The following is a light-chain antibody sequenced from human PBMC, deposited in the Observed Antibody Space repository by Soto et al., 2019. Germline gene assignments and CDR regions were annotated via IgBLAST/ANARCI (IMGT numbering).Light chain of an antibody. CDR1: SSNIGAGYD. CDR2: GNT. Sequence: QSVLTQPPSMSGAPGQRVTISCTGSSSNIGAGYDVHWYQLLPGTAPKLLIYGNTNRPTGFPDPFSGSTSGTSAPLAITGRRAEYEADYHGPSHGSRLNSRVFGGGTTLTV. V-gene: IGLV1-40*01. J-gene: IGLJ3*02. CDR3: PSHGSRLNSRV.